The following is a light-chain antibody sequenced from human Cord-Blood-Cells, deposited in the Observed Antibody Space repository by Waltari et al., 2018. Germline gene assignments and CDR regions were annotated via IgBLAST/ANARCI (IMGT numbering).Light chain of an antibody. Sequence: ALAQALATLSLSLAETATLSCRAGQSVSSYLSWYQQKPGQAPRLPIYEASNRVTDIPARCSGSGSWTDFTLTISSLEPEDFAVDYCQQRSILITFGQGTRLAIK. CDR1: QSVSSY. CDR3: QQRSILIT. CDR2: EAS. J-gene: IGKJ5*01. V-gene: IGKV3-11*01.